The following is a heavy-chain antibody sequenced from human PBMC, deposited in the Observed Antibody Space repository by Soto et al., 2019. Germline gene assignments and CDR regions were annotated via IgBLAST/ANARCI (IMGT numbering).Heavy chain of an antibody. CDR3: ARYFDFWSGYETHYYYYYYMDV. J-gene: IGHJ6*03. Sequence: SETLSLTCTVSGGSISSYYWSWIRQPPGKGLEWIGYIYYSGSTNYNPSLKSRVTISVDTSKNQFSLKLSSVTAADTAVYYCARYFDFWSGYETHYYYYYYMDVWGKGTTVTVSS. CDR2: IYYSGST. V-gene: IGHV4-59*01. CDR1: GGSISSYY. D-gene: IGHD3-3*01.